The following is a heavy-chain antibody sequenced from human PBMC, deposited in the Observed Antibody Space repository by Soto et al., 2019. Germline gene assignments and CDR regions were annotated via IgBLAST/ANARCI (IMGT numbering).Heavy chain of an antibody. Sequence: SETLSLTCTVSGGSISSYYWSWIRQPPGKGLEWIGYIYYSGSTNYNPSLKSRVTISVDTSKNQFSLKLSSVTAADTAVYYCARERGVGYYGMDVWGQGTTVTVSS. D-gene: IGHD3-16*01. V-gene: IGHV4-59*01. J-gene: IGHJ6*02. CDR2: IYYSGST. CDR1: GGSISSYY. CDR3: ARERGVGYYGMDV.